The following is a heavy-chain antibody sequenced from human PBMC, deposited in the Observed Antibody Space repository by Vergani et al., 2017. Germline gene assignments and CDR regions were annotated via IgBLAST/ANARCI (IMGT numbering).Heavy chain of an antibody. V-gene: IGHV3-23*04. Sequence: VQLVESGGGVVQPGRSLRLSCAASGFTFSSYGMHWVRQAPGKGLEWVSAISGSGGSTYYADSVKGRFTISRDNSKNTLYLQMNSLRAEDTAVYYCAKDLGATWDYWGQGTLVTVSS. CDR3: AKDLGATWDY. J-gene: IGHJ4*02. D-gene: IGHD1-26*01. CDR2: ISGSGGST. CDR1: GFTFSSYG.